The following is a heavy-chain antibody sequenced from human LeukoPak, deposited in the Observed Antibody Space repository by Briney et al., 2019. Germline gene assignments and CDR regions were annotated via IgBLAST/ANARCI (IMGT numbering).Heavy chain of an antibody. CDR2: ISWNSGSI. V-gene: IGHV3-9*01. D-gene: IGHD6-19*01. CDR1: GFTVDVYA. Sequence: GRSLRLSCAASGFTVDVYAVHWVRQAPGKGLEWVSGISWNSGSIGYADSVKGRFTIPTDNAKNSLYLQMNSLRAEDTALYYCAKGSDSGGWSSYWDFDVWGRGTTVTVSS. J-gene: IGHJ2*01. CDR3: AKGSDSGGWSSYWDFDV.